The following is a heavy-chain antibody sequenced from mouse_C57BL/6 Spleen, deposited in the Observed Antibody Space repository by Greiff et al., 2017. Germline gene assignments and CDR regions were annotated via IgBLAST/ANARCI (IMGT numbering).Heavy chain of an antibody. CDR3: ARWAYYDYYGGAWFAY. CDR2: LPPNHVGT. V-gene: IGHV1-18*01. Sequence: EVQLQQSGPELVKPGASVKIPCKASGYTFTDYNMDWVKQSHGKSLALIGDLPPNHVGTIYNQTFKGKATLTVDKSSSTAYLGLRSLTSADTAVYYCARWAYYDYYGGAWFAYWGQGTLVTVAA. J-gene: IGHJ3*01. CDR1: GYTFTDYN. D-gene: IGHD2-3*01.